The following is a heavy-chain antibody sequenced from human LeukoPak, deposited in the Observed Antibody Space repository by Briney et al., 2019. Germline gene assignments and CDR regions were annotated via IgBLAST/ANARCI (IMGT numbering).Heavy chain of an antibody. CDR1: GFTFSSYE. CDR3: AREVAATGGLDY. J-gene: IGHJ4*02. V-gene: IGHV3-48*03. CDR2: ISGSGSSI. Sequence: PGGSLRPSCAASGFTFSSYEMNWVRQAPGKGLEWVSYISGSGSSIYYADSVKGRFTISRDNAKNSLYLQTNSLRAEDTAVYYCAREVAATGGLDYWGQGTLVTVSS. D-gene: IGHD6-19*01.